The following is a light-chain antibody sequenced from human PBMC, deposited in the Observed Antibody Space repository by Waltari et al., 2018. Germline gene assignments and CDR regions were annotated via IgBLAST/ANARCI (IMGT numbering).Light chain of an antibody. J-gene: IGKJ1*01. CDR1: QSFSRA. V-gene: IGKV3-20*01. CDR3: QHYVRLPVT. Sequence: EIVLTQSPGHLSLSPGERATLSGRASQSFSRALAWYQQKPGQAPRLLIYDASTRAIGIPDRFSGGGSGTDFSLTISRLEPEDFAVYYCQHYVRLPVTFGQGTTVEIK. CDR2: DAS.